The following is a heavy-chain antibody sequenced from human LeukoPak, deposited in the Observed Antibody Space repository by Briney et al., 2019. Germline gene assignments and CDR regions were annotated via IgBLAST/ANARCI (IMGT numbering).Heavy chain of an antibody. D-gene: IGHD3-22*01. J-gene: IGHJ3*02. CDR2: ISGSGGST. Sequence: GGSLRLSCVASGFTFSSYAMSWVRQAPGKGLEWVSAISGSGGSTYYADSVKGRFTISRDNSKNTLYLQMNSLRAEDTAVYYCAKDPTYDSSGYLGAFDIWGQGTMVTVSS. CDR1: GFTFSSYA. V-gene: IGHV3-23*01. CDR3: AKDPTYDSSGYLGAFDI.